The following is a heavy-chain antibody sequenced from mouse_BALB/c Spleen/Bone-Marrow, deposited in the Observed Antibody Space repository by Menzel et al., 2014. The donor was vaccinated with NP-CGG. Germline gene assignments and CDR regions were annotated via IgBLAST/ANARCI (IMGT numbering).Heavy chain of an antibody. CDR2: INPYNGDS. Sequence: EVQLQHSGPELVKPGASVKISCKASGYSFTGYFMNWVIQSHGKSLEWIGRINPYNGDSFYNQKFKGKATLTVDKPSSTAHMELRSLASEDSAVYYCARVTTDWYFNVWGAGTTVTVSS. J-gene: IGHJ1*01. CDR3: ARVTTDWYFNV. CDR1: GYSFTGYF. D-gene: IGHD1-1*01. V-gene: IGHV1-20*02.